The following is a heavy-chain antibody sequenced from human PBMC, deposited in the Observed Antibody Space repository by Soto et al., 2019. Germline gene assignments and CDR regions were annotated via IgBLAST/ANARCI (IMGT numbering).Heavy chain of an antibody. D-gene: IGHD2-15*01. CDR3: ACLRCCSGGSCQHRFDS. CDR2: IFYSGST. Sequence: SETLSLTCTVSGGSISSSSYYWGWIRQPPGKGLEWIGSIFYSGSTYYNPSLKSRVTISVDTSKNQFSLQLSSVTAADTAVYYCACLRCCSGGSCQHRFDSWGQGTLVTVSS. J-gene: IGHJ5*01. CDR1: GGSISSSSYY. V-gene: IGHV4-39*07.